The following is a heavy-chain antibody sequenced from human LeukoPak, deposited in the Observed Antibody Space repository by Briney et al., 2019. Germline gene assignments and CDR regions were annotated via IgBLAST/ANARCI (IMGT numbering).Heavy chain of an antibody. CDR2: ISHSGTT. V-gene: IGHV4-59*08. D-gene: IGHD6-19*01. CDR3: ARWDDSAWGFGN. J-gene: IGHJ4*02. Sequence: SETLTLTCIVSGGSISSYSWNWIRQSPGKGLEWVGYISHSGTTSYNSSLKSRVTISVDTSKNQLSLKLTSVTAADTAVYYCARWDDSAWGFGNWGPGTLVTVSS. CDR1: GGSISSYS.